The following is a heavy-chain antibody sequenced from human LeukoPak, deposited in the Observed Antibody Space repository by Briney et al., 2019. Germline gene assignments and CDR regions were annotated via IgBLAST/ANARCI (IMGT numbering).Heavy chain of an antibody. CDR1: GGTFNSYA. CDR2: IIPIFGTA. CDR3: ARTVVGATTDDAFDI. D-gene: IGHD1-26*01. V-gene: IGHV1-69*05. Sequence: ASVKVSCKASGGTFNSYAISWVRQAPGQGLEWMGRIIPIFGTANYAQKFQGRVTITTDESTRTAYMELSSLRSEDTAVYYCARTVVGATTDDAFDIWGQGTMVTVSS. J-gene: IGHJ3*02.